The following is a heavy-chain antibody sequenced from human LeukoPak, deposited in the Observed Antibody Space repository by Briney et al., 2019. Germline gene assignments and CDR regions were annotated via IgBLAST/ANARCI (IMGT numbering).Heavy chain of an antibody. J-gene: IGHJ4*02. D-gene: IGHD4-17*01. CDR1: GFTFSSYA. CDR2: ISYDGSNK. CDR3: GYGDYDY. Sequence: GGSVRLSCAASGFTFSSYAMHWVRQAPGKGLEWVAVISYDGSNKYYADSVKGRFTISRDNSKNTLYLQMNSLRAEDTAVYYCGYGDYDYWGQGTLVTVSS. V-gene: IGHV3-30-3*01.